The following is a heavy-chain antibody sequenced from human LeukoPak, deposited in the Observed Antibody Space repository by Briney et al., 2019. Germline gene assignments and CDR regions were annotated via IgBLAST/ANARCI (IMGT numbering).Heavy chain of an antibody. J-gene: IGHJ4*02. CDR2: INSDGSST. V-gene: IGHV3-74*01. CDR1: GFTFSSYW. D-gene: IGHD3-10*01. CDR3: TRFGDYGEY. Sequence: GGSLRLSCAASGFTFSSYWMHWVRQAPGKGLVWVSRINSDGSSTSYADSVKGRFTISRDNAKNTVYLQMNSLRAEDSALYYCTRFGDYGEYWGQGTLVTVSS.